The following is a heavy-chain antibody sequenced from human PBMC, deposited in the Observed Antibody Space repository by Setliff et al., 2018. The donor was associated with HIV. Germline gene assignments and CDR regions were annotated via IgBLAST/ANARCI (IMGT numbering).Heavy chain of an antibody. CDR2: LKQDGSDK. Sequence: PGESLKISCAASEFTFNTSWMSWVRQAPGKGLEWVANLKQDGSDKYHMDSVKGRFTISRDNAKNSLYLQMNSLRVEDTAVYYCARDHNDGGNYFDYWGQGTLVTVSS. D-gene: IGHD2-15*01. J-gene: IGHJ4*02. V-gene: IGHV3-7*03. CDR3: ARDHNDGGNYFDY. CDR1: EFTFNTSW.